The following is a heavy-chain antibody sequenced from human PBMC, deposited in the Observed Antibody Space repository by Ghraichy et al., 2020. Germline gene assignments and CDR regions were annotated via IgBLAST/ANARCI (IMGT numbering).Heavy chain of an antibody. V-gene: IGHV3-7*04. D-gene: IGHD1-14*01. J-gene: IGHJ4*02. Sequence: LSLTCAASGFSFSDYWMVWLRQPPGKGLEWVANIKKDGSQQFYGDSVRGRFTISKDNVKNSLYLQMNNLRVDDTAVYYCARGNRGTGDYWGQGTLVTVSS. CDR1: GFSFSDYW. CDR2: IKKDGSQQ. CDR3: ARGNRGTGDY.